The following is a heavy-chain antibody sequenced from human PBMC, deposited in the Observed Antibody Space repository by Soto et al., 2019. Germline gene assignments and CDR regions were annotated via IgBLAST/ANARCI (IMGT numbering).Heavy chain of an antibody. J-gene: IGHJ5*02. CDR3: ARHLDGNWFDP. V-gene: IGHV4-39*01. CDR1: GGSISSSRYY. Sequence: SETLSLICSVSGGSISSSRYYWGWIRQPPGKGLEWIGTIYYRGSMYYNPSLKSRVTVSVDTSNNQFSLKLSSVTAADTAVYYCARHLDGNWFDPWGQGTLVTVSS. CDR2: IYYRGSM.